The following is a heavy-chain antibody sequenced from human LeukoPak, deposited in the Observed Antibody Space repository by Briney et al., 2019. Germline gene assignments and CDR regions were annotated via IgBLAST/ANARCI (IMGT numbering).Heavy chain of an antibody. Sequence: GGSLRLSCAASGFTFSSYAMSWVRQAPGKGLEWVSASSGSGGSTYYGDSVKGRFTISRDNSKNTLYLQMNSLRAEDTAVYYCAKSRGTMIVVVGYFDYWGQGTLVTVSS. D-gene: IGHD3-22*01. CDR3: AKSRGTMIVVVGYFDY. CDR1: GFTFSSYA. V-gene: IGHV3-23*01. CDR2: SSGSGGST. J-gene: IGHJ4*02.